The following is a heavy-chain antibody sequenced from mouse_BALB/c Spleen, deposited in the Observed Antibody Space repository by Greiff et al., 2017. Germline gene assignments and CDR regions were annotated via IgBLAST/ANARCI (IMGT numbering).Heavy chain of an antibody. Sequence: VQLKESGAELVRPGALVKLSCKASGFNIKDYYMHWVKQRPEQGLEWIGWIDPENGNTIYDPKFQGKASITADTSSNTAYLQLSSLTSEDTAVYYCARRYYGSSLYYAMDYWGQGTSVTVSS. V-gene: IGHV14-1*02. CDR2: IDPENGNT. CDR3: ARRYYGSSLYYAMDY. D-gene: IGHD1-1*01. J-gene: IGHJ4*01. CDR1: GFNIKDYY.